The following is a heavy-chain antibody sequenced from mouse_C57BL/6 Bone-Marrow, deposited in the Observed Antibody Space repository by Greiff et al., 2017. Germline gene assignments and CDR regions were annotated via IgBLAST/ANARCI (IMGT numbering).Heavy chain of an antibody. CDR1: GYTFTSYN. D-gene: IGHD1-1*01. Sequence: QVQLQQSGAELVRPGASVKMSCKASGYTFTSYNMHWVKQTPRRGLEWIGAIYPGNGDTSYNQKFKGKATLTVDKSSSTAYMQLSSLTSEDSAVXVCARSDYYGSSKDYAMDYWGQGTSVTVSS. V-gene: IGHV1-12*01. J-gene: IGHJ4*01. CDR3: ARSDYYGSSKDYAMDY. CDR2: IYPGNGDT.